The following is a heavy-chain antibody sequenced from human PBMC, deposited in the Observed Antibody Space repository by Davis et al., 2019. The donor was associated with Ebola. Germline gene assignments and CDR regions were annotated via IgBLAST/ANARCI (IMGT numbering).Heavy chain of an antibody. D-gene: IGHD5-12*01. Sequence: MPSETLSLTCTVSGGSISSYYWSWIRQPPGKGLEWIGYIYYSGSTNYNPSLKSRVTISVDTSKNQFSLKLSSVTAAGTAVYYCARAQGYRSWFDPWGQGTLVTVSS. CDR1: GGSISSYY. V-gene: IGHV4-59*01. CDR2: IYYSGST. CDR3: ARAQGYRSWFDP. J-gene: IGHJ5*02.